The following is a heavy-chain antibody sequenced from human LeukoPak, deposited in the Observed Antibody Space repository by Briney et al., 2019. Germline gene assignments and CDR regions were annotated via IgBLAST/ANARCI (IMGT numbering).Heavy chain of an antibody. V-gene: IGHV3-7*01. D-gene: IGHD6-13*01. CDR3: ARDVGDSYSSSWYRD. J-gene: IGHJ4*02. CDR2: IKQDGSEK. Sequence: PGGSLRLSCAASGFTFSDYYMSWIRQAPGKGLEWVANIKQDGSEKYYVDSVKGRFTISRDNAKNSLYLQMNSLRAEDTAVYYCARDVGDSYSSSWYRDWGQGTLVTVSS. CDR1: GFTFSDYY.